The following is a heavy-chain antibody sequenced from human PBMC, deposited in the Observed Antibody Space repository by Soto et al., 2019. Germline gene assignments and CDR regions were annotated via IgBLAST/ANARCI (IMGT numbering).Heavy chain of an antibody. CDR3: ARGDHGDYGWRV. CDR2: ISDSSVTI. V-gene: IGHV3-48*02. CDR1: GFTFTSYS. J-gene: IGHJ4*02. D-gene: IGHD4-17*01. Sequence: EVQLVESGGGLVQPGGSLRLSCAASGFTFTSYSMNWVRQAPGKGLEWVSYISDSSVTIYYADSVKGRFTISRDNGKNSLYLQMNSLRDEDTAVYYCARGDHGDYGWRVWGQGTLVTVSS.